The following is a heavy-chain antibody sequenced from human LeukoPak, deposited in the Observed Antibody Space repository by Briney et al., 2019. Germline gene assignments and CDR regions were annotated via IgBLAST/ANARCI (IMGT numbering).Heavy chain of an antibody. Sequence: SETLSLTCTVSGGSISSYYWSWIRQPPGKGLEWIGYIYHSGSTNYNPSLKSRVTISLDTSENQFSLKLTSVTAADTAVYHCARDLAGFDYWGQGTLVTVSS. CDR3: ARDLAGFDY. J-gene: IGHJ4*02. V-gene: IGHV4-59*01. CDR1: GGSISSYY. CDR2: IYHSGST. D-gene: IGHD6-25*01.